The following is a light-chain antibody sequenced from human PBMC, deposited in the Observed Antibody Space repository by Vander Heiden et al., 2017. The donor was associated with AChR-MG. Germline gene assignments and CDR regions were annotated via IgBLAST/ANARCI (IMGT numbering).Light chain of an antibody. V-gene: IGLV1-44*01. CDR2: NNN. J-gene: IGLJ3*02. CDR1: SSNIGSYT. CDR3: AAWDDSLNGRV. Sequence: QSVLTQPHSASGTPGQKVTISCSGRSSNIGSYTVNWYQQLPVTAPKVLMYNNNQRPSGVPDRFSGSKSGTSAALAITGLQSEDEADYYCAAWDDSLNGRVFGGGTKLTVL.